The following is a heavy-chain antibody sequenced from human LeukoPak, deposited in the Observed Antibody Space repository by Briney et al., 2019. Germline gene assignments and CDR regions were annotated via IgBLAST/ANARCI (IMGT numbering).Heavy chain of an antibody. J-gene: IGHJ4*02. CDR1: GFTFSSYG. CDR3: AKDLGYYDILTGYS. V-gene: IGHV3-30*18. D-gene: IGHD3-9*01. CDR2: ISYDGSNK. Sequence: GGSLRLSCAASGFTFSSYGMQWVRQAPGKGLEWVAVISYDGSNKYYADSVKGRFTISRDNSKNTLYLQMNSLRAEDTAVYYCAKDLGYYDILTGYSWGQGTLVTVSS.